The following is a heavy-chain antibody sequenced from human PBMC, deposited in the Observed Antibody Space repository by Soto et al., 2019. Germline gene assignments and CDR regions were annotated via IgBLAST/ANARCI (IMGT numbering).Heavy chain of an antibody. D-gene: IGHD3-22*01. Sequence: SETLSLTCTVSGDSISTFYWGWMRQSPGKELEWIGYVYYTGSTNYNPSLKSRVTISVDRSKNQFSLKLTSANAADTAVYYCARGRTVRNYADDSSDYFYFLDYWGQETQVTVSS. CDR3: ARGRTVRNYADDSSDYFYFLDY. CDR1: GDSISTFY. V-gene: IGHV4-59*01. J-gene: IGHJ4*02. CDR2: VYYTGST.